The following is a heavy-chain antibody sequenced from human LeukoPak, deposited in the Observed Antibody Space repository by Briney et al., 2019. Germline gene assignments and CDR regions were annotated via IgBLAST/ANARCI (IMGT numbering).Heavy chain of an antibody. CDR3: ARASRELSYYYYGMDV. CDR1: GFTFSSYA. J-gene: IGHJ6*02. Sequence: GGSLRLSCAASGFTFSSYAMSWVRQAPGKGLEWVSVIYSGGSTYYADSVKGRFTISRDNSKNTVYLQMNSLRVEDTAVYYCARASRELSYYYYGMDVWGQGTTVTVSS. V-gene: IGHV3-66*01. D-gene: IGHD3-16*02. CDR2: IYSGGST.